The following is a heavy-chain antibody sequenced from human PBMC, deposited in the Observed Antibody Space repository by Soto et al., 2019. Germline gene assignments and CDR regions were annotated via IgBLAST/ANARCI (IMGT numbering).Heavy chain of an antibody. CDR2: IYHSGST. D-gene: IGHD4-17*01. J-gene: IGHJ3*02. CDR1: GYSISSGYY. CDR3: ARFVGGDYFAFDI. V-gene: IGHV4-38-2*01. Sequence: PSETLSLTCAVSGYSISSGYYWGWIRQPPGKGLEWIGSIYHSGSTYYNPSLKSRVTISVDTSKNQFSLKLSSVTAAATAVSYCARFVGGDYFAFDIWGQGTMVTVSS.